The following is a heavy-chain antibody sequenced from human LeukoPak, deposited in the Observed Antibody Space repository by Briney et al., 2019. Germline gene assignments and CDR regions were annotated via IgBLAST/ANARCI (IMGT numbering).Heavy chain of an antibody. CDR3: AKDSTERSYDFWSGYTYYFDY. CDR1: GFTFSSYA. J-gene: IGHJ4*02. D-gene: IGHD3-3*01. V-gene: IGHV3-23*01. Sequence: GGSLRLSCAASGFTFSSYAMSWVRQAPGKGLEWVSAISGSGGSTYYADSVKGRFTISRDNSKNTLYLQMNSLRAEDTAVYHCAKDSTERSYDFWSGYTYYFDYWGQGTLVTVSS. CDR2: ISGSGGST.